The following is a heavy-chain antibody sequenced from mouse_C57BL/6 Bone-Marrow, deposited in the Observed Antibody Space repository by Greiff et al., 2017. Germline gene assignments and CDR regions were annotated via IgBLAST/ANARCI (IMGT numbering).Heavy chain of an antibody. CDR1: GYTFTSYW. D-gene: IGHD1-1*01. Sequence: QVQLQQPGAELVMPGASVKLSCKASGYTFTSYWMHWVKQRPGQGLEWIGEIDPSDSYTNYNPKFKGKSTLTVNKSSSTGYMQLSSLTSEYSAVYYCAREWGITTVVASDWYFEVWGTGTTVTVSS. V-gene: IGHV1-69*01. CDR2: IDPSDSYT. J-gene: IGHJ1*03. CDR3: AREWGITTVVASDWYFEV.